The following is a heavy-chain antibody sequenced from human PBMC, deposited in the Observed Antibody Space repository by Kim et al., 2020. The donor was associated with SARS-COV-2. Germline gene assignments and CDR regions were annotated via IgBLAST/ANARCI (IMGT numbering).Heavy chain of an antibody. V-gene: IGHV3-7*01. CDR2: IKQDGSEK. J-gene: IGHJ3*02. CDR3: VRICGDNGGTFDI. Sequence: GSLRLSCAASGFTFSNHWMRWVRQTPGKGLEWVANIKQDGSEKSYVDSVKGRFTISRDNAKNSLYLQMNSLRPEDTAVYYCVRICGDNGGTFDIWGQGTMVTVSS. D-gene: IGHD4-17*01. CDR1: GFTFSNHW.